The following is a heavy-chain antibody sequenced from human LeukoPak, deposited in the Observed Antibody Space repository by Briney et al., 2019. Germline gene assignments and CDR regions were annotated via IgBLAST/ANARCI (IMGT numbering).Heavy chain of an antibody. CDR1: GFTFSNYG. Sequence: GGSLRLSCAASGFTFSNYGMHWVRQAPGKGLEWVAFIRYNGINKYYADFVRGRFTVSRDNSKNTLYLQMNSLRAEDTAVYYCAKVPGQSGTYWYYSHYMDVWGKGTTVTVSS. D-gene: IGHD3-10*01. CDR2: IRYNGINK. CDR3: AKVPGQSGTYWYYSHYMDV. V-gene: IGHV3-30*02. J-gene: IGHJ6*03.